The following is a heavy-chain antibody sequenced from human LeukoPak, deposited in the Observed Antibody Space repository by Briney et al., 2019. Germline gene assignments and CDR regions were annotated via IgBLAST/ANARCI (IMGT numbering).Heavy chain of an antibody. D-gene: IGHD2-15*01. CDR1: GGSISSYY. CDR2: IYYSGST. V-gene: IGHV4-59*01. J-gene: IGHJ4*02. Sequence: SETLSLTCTVSGGSISSYYWSWIRQPPGKGLEWIGYIYYSGSTNYNPSLKSRVTISVDTSKNQFSLKLSSVTAADTAVYYCTSSFLGYCSGGSCYPNYWGQGTLVTVSS. CDR3: TSSFLGYCSGGSCYPNY.